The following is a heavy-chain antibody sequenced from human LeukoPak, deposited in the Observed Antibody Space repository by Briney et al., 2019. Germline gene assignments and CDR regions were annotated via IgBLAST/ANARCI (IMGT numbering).Heavy chain of an antibody. Sequence: SVKVSCKTAGGTFNNSAISWVRQAPGQGLEWLGGIMPLFGTAGYAQKFQGRVTITKDESTRTVYLELTSLTSDDTAVYYCARDVHGDYGSGWFDPWGQGTLVSVSS. V-gene: IGHV1-69*05. CDR2: IMPLFGTA. J-gene: IGHJ5*02. D-gene: IGHD4-17*01. CDR1: GGTFNNSA. CDR3: ARDVHGDYGSGWFDP.